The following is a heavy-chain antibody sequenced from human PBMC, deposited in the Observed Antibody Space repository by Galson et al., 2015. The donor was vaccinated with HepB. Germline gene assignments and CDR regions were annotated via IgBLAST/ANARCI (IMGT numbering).Heavy chain of an antibody. D-gene: IGHD1-26*01. V-gene: IGHV3-7*03. Sequence: SLRLSCAGSGYIFRRYRMSWVRQAPGKGLEWVANMNQDGSATNYVDSVKGRFTISRDNTKNLLYLQMNNLRVDDTAVYYCVREPGADVWGQGTTVIVSS. CDR1: GYIFRRYR. CDR3: VREPGADV. CDR2: MNQDGSAT. J-gene: IGHJ6*02.